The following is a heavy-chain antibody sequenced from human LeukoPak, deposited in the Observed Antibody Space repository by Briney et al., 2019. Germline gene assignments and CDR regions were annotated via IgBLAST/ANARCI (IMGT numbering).Heavy chain of an antibody. Sequence: ASVKVSCKASGYTFTGYYMHWVRQAPGQGLEWMGWINPNSGGTNYAQKSQGRVTMTRDTSNSTAYMELNRLRSDDTAVYYCARREDSSSWFRGDWFDPWGQGTLVTVSS. V-gene: IGHV1-2*02. CDR3: ARREDSSSWFRGDWFDP. CDR2: INPNSGGT. J-gene: IGHJ5*02. D-gene: IGHD6-13*01. CDR1: GYTFTGYY.